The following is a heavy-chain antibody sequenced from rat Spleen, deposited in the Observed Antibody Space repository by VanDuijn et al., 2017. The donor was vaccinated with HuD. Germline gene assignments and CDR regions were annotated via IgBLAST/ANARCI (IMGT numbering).Heavy chain of an antibody. D-gene: IGHD4-3*01. Sequence: EVQLVESDGGLVQPGRSLKLSCAASGFTFSDYYMAWVRQAPTKGLEWVATFSYDGLNTYYRDSVKGRFTISRDNAKSTLYLQMNSLRSEDTATYYCTRGGYPDYFDYWGQGVMVTVSS. CDR3: TRGGYPDYFDY. J-gene: IGHJ2*01. V-gene: IGHV5-29*01. CDR2: FSYDGLNT. CDR1: GFTFSDYY.